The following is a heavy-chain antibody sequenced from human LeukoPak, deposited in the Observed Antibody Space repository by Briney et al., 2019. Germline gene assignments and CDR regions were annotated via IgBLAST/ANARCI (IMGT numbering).Heavy chain of an antibody. CDR3: ARGPRGKGWFDP. Sequence: SETLSLTCTVSSVSISSSPYYWGWIRQSPGKGLEWIGSISYSGTTYYNPSLKSRVTISVDTSKNQFSLKLYSVTAADTAVYYCARGPRGKGWFDPWGQGTLVTVSS. V-gene: IGHV4-39*01. J-gene: IGHJ5*02. CDR2: ISYSGTT. CDR1: SVSISSSPYY. D-gene: IGHD3-10*01.